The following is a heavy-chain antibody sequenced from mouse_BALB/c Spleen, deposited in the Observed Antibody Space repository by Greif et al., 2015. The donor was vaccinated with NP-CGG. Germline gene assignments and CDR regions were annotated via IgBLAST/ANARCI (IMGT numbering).Heavy chain of an antibody. Sequence: VQLQQSGAELARPGASVKLSCKASGYTFTDYYINWVKQRTGQGLEWIGEIYPGSGNTYYNEKFKGKATLTADKSSSTAYMQLSSLTSEDSAVYFCARKGTSLYDGYYYAMDYWGQGTSVTVSS. CDR1: GYTFTDYY. V-gene: IGHV1-77*01. D-gene: IGHD2-3*01. CDR3: ARKGTSLYDGYYYAMDY. CDR2: IYPGSGNT. J-gene: IGHJ4*01.